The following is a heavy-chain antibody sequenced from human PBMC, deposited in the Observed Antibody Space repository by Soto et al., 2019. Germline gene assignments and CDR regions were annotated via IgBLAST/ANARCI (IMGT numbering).Heavy chain of an antibody. CDR1: GFTFSSYG. J-gene: IGHJ6*02. V-gene: IGHV3-30*18. CDR3: AKDLGLWDIVVVVAAHPIGMDV. D-gene: IGHD2-15*01. Sequence: GGSLILSCAASGFTFSSYGMHWVRQAPGKGLEWVAVISYDGSNKYYADSVKGRFTISRDNSKNTLYLQMNSLRAEDTAVYYCAKDLGLWDIVVVVAAHPIGMDVWGQGTTVTVSS. CDR2: ISYDGSNK.